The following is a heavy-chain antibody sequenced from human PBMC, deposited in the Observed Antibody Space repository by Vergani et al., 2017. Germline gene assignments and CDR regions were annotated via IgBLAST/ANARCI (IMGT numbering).Heavy chain of an antibody. D-gene: IGHD3-16*01. Sequence: VQLVESGGGVVQRGGSLRLSCATSGFTLSNYDMQWIRQGPGKGLEFVALIQFDGSNQYYADSVKGRLTLSRDFSKNTLYLQMNSLRTDDTATYYCAKHFRGWGIDYWGQGTQVIVSS. V-gene: IGHV3-30*02. CDR3: AKHFRGWGIDY. J-gene: IGHJ4*02. CDR2: IQFDGSNQ. CDR1: GFTLSNYD.